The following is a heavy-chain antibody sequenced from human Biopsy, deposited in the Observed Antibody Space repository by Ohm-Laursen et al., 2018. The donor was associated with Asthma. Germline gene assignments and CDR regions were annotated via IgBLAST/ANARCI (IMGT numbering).Heavy chain of an antibody. J-gene: IGHJ3*02. V-gene: IGHV1-3*01. D-gene: IGHD3-9*01. CDR2: INAANGNT. CDR3: ARTYFNFLTGQVHDAFAM. Sequence: ASVKVSCKASGYTFINYAIHWVRQAPGHSLEWMGWINAANGNTKYSQKFQGRLTISRDTSASTAYMDLSSLRSEDTAVYYCARTYFNFLTGQVHDAFAMWGQGTMVTVSS. CDR1: GYTFINYA.